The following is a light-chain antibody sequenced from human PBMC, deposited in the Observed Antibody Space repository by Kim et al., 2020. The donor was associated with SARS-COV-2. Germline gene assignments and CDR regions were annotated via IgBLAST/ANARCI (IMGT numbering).Light chain of an antibody. CDR2: GAS. CDR3: QQYGSSPPYT. CDR1: QSISSNY. V-gene: IGKV3-20*01. Sequence: SPGERATLSCRASQSISSNYIAWYQHEPGQAPRLLIYGASSRATGIPDRFSGSGSGTDFTLTISRLEPEDSAVYYCQQYGSSPPYTFGQGTKLEI. J-gene: IGKJ2*01.